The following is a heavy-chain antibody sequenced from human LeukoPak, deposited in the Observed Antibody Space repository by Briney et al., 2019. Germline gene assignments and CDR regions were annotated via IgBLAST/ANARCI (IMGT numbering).Heavy chain of an antibody. CDR2: IRSKAYGGTT. CDR1: GFTFGDYA. CDR3: TREKGGDYGDLPGVPGMDV. J-gene: IGHJ6*02. V-gene: IGHV3-49*03. D-gene: IGHD4-17*01. Sequence: GGSLRLSCTASGFTFGDYAMSWFRQALGKGLEWVGFIRSKAYGGTTEYAASVKGRFTISRDDSKSIAYLQMNSLKTEDTAVYYCTREKGGDYGDLPGVPGMDVWGQGTTVTVSS.